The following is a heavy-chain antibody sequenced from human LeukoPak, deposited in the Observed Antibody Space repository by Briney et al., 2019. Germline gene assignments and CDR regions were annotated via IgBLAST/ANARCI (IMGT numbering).Heavy chain of an antibody. Sequence: GSSVKVSCKASGGTFSSYAISWVRQAPGQGLEWMGWISAYNGNTNYAQKLQGRVTMTTDTSTSTAYMELRSLRSDDTAVYYCARSGRYSGSYSLDYWGQGTLVTVSS. J-gene: IGHJ4*02. CDR3: ARSGRYSGSYSLDY. CDR1: GGTFSSYA. D-gene: IGHD1-26*01. CDR2: ISAYNGNT. V-gene: IGHV1-18*01.